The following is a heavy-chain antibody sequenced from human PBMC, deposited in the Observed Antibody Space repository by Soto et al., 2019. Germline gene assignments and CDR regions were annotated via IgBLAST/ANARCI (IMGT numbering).Heavy chain of an antibody. CDR1: GVSINTNW. D-gene: IGHD5-12*01. CDR3: ARRQWLRIFDC. Sequence: SETLSLTCDVSGVSINTNWWSWVRQHPGKGLEWIGYIYYSGSTYYNPSLKSRVTISVDTSKNQFSLKLSSVTAADTAVYYCARRQWLRIFDCWGQGTLVTVSS. CDR2: IYYSGST. V-gene: IGHV4-59*08. J-gene: IGHJ4*02.